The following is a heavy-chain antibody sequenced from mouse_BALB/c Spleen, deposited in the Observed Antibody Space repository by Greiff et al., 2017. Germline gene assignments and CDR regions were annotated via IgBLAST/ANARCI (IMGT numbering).Heavy chain of an antibody. J-gene: IGHJ2*01. CDR2: ISSGSSTI. Sequence: EVKLMESGGGLVQPGGSRKLSCAASGFTFSSFGMHWVRQAPEKGLEWVAYISSGSSTIYYADTVKGRFTISRDNPKNTLFLQMTSLRSEDTAMYYCARGRSYYFDYWGQGTTLTVSS. CDR3: ARGRSYYFDY. CDR1: GFTFSSFG. V-gene: IGHV5-17*02.